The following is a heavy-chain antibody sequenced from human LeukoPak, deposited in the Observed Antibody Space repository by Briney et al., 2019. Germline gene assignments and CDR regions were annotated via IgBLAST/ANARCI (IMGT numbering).Heavy chain of an antibody. J-gene: IGHJ5*02. CDR1: GFTFSSYW. V-gene: IGHV3-7*01. CDR2: IKQDGSEK. D-gene: IGHD3-10*01. CDR3: ARVLLLWSDLTSGGWFDP. Sequence: GGSLRLSCTASGFTFSSYWMTWVRQAPGKGLEWVANIKQDGSEKYYVDSVKGRFTISRDNAKNSLYLQMNSLRAEDTAVYYCARVLLLWSDLTSGGWFDPWGQGTLVTVSS.